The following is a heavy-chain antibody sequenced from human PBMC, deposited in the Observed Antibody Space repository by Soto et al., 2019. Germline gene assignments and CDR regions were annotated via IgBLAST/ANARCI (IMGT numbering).Heavy chain of an antibody. V-gene: IGHV1-46*01. CDR3: ARGGRIAARPLDS. J-gene: IGHJ4*02. Sequence: QVQLVQSGAEVKKPGASVKVSCKASGYTFTSQYMHWVRQAPGQGLEWMGIINPSGGGTNYAQKFQGRITLTRETSTSTLYMDLSSLRSADTAVYYCARGGRIAARPLDSWGQGTLVTVSS. D-gene: IGHD6-6*01. CDR1: GYTFTSQY. CDR2: INPSGGGT.